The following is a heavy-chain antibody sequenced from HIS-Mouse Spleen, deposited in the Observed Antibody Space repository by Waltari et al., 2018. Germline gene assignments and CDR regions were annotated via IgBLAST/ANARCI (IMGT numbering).Heavy chain of an antibody. CDR1: GYSISSGYY. D-gene: IGHD4-17*01. CDR2: IYHSGST. Sequence: QVQLQESGPGLVKPSETLSLTCTVSGYSISSGYYWGWIRQPPGKGLEWIGSIYHSGSTYYNPSLKSRVTISVDTSKNQFSLKLSSVTAADTAVYYCARDGSMTTVPRFDPWGQGTLVTVSS. CDR3: ARDGSMTTVPRFDP. V-gene: IGHV4-38-2*02. J-gene: IGHJ5*02.